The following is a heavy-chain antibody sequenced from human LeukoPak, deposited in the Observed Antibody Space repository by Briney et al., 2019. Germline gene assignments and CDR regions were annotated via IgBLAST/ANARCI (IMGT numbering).Heavy chain of an antibody. D-gene: IGHD3-10*01. Sequence: SVKVSCKASGGTFSTYAISWVRQAPGHGLEWVGGIIPIFGTADSSQKFQGRVTITADESTSTAYMELSSLRSEDTAVYYCARDPSMVRGENTPYFDYWGQGTLVTVSS. J-gene: IGHJ4*02. CDR2: IIPIFGTA. V-gene: IGHV1-69*13. CDR1: GGTFSTYA. CDR3: ARDPSMVRGENTPYFDY.